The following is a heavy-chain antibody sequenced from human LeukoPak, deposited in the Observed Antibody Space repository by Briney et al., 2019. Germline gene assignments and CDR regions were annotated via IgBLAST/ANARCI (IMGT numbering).Heavy chain of an antibody. J-gene: IGHJ6*02. CDR1: GGSISSYH. D-gene: IGHD3-3*01. Sequence: SETLSLTCSVSGGSISSYHWSWIRQPPGKGLEWIGHIYYTGSTNYNPSLKSRVTISLDTSKNQFSLKLSSVTAADTAVYYCTRSLGVVIHGGMDVWGQGTTVTVSS. CDR2: IYYTGST. CDR3: TRSLGVVIHGGMDV. V-gene: IGHV4-59*01.